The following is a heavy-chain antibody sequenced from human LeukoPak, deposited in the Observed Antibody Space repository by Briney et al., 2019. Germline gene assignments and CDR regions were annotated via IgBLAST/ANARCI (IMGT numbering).Heavy chain of an antibody. J-gene: IGHJ4*02. D-gene: IGHD3-22*01. V-gene: IGHV1-18*01. CDR1: GYTFTSYG. Sequence: GASVKVSCKASGYTFTSYGISWVRQAPGQGLEWMGWISAYNGNTNYAQKLQGRVTMTTDTSTSTAYMELRSLRSEDTAVYYCARDGWYYYDSSGYYYWGQGTLVTVSS. CDR2: ISAYNGNT. CDR3: ARDGWYYYDSSGYYY.